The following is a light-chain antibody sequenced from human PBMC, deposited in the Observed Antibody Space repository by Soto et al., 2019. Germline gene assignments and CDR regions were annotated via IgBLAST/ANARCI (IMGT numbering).Light chain of an antibody. J-gene: IGKJ1*01. CDR2: DAS. CDR3: QQYNSDWR. V-gene: IGKV1-5*01. Sequence: DIQMTQSPSTLSASVGDRVTIACRASQTVKTWLAWYQKKPGKAPKLRIYDASTLQSGVPSWFSGSGSGTAFPLTTSSLPPDDVATYYCQQYNSDWRFGQGTKVEVK. CDR1: QTVKTW.